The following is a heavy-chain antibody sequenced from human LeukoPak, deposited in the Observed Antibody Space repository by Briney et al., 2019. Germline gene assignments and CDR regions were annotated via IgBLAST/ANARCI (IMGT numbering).Heavy chain of an antibody. D-gene: IGHD2-21*02. CDR3: ARTGGDGNYYYMDV. CDR2: INHSGST. Sequence: SETLSLTCAVYGESFSGYYWSWIRQPPGKGLEWIGEINHSGSTNYNPSLKSRVTISVDTSKNQFSLKLSSVTAADTAVYYCARTGGDGNYYYMDVWGKGTTVTISS. V-gene: IGHV4-34*01. CDR1: GESFSGYY. J-gene: IGHJ6*03.